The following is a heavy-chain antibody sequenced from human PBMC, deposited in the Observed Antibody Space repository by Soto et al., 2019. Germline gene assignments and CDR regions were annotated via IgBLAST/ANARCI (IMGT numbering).Heavy chain of an antibody. D-gene: IGHD1-20*01. V-gene: IGHV5-51*01. CDR1: GYSFTSYW. J-gene: IGHJ4*02. Sequence: GESLKISCKGSGYSFTSYWIGWVRQMPGKGLEWMGIIYPGDSDTRYSPSFQGQVTISADKSISTAYLQWSSLKASDTAMYYCASHNINHGPSYDYWGQGTLVTVSS. CDR2: IYPGDSDT. CDR3: ASHNINHGPSYDY.